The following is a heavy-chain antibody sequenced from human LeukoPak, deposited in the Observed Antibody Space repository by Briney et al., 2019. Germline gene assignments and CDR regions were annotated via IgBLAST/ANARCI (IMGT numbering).Heavy chain of an antibody. CDR2: ISTYNGDR. J-gene: IGHJ6*02. Sequence: ASVKVSCKASGYTFTSYGISWLRQAPGQGLEWMGWISTYNGDRNYAQNLQGRVTMTTDTSTSTAYMELRSLRPDDTAVYYCARIDLARRYGLGVWGQGTTVTVSS. CDR1: GYTFTSYG. CDR3: ARIDLARRYGLGV. V-gene: IGHV1-18*01.